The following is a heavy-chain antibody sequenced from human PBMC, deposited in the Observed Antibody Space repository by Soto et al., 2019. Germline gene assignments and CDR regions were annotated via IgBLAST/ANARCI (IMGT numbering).Heavy chain of an antibody. CDR3: AYLRGFTGYTGD. CDR2: IYYSGLT. V-gene: IGHV4-31*03. J-gene: IGHJ4*02. CDR1: GGSMRSEGYY. D-gene: IGHD2-2*02. Sequence: SETLSLTCSVSGGSMRSEGYYWSWIRQHPGKGLEWIGYIYYSGLTDYNPSLKSRLTISVDKSKNEFYLKMRSVTAADTAVYYCAYLRGFTGYTGDWAQGTLVTVYS.